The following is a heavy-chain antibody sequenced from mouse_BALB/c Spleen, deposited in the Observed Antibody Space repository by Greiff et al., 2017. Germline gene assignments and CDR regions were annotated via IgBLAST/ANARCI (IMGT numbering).Heavy chain of an antibody. Sequence: EVMLVESGGGLVQPGGSLKLSCAASGFTFSSYGMSWVRQTPDKRLELVATINSNGGSTYYPDSVKGRFTISRDNAKNTLYLQMSSLKSEDTAMYYCARGEDGYYLFAYWGQGTLVTVSA. D-gene: IGHD2-3*01. J-gene: IGHJ3*01. CDR2: INSNGGST. V-gene: IGHV5-6-3*01. CDR3: ARGEDGYYLFAY. CDR1: GFTFSSYG.